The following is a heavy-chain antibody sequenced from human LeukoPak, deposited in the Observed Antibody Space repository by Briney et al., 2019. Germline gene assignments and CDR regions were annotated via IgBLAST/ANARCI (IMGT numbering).Heavy chain of an antibody. Sequence: GASVKVSCKASGYTFTGYYMHWVRQAPGQGLEWMGWINPNSGGTNYAQKFQGRVTMTRDTSISTAYMELSRLRSDDTAVYYCARGQRTQKGSSWYADFDYWGQGTLVTVSS. CDR3: ARGQRTQKGSSWYADFDY. CDR2: INPNSGGT. CDR1: GYTFTGYY. V-gene: IGHV1-2*02. D-gene: IGHD6-13*01. J-gene: IGHJ4*02.